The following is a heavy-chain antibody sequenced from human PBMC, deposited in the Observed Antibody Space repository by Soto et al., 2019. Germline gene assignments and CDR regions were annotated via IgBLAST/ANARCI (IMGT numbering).Heavy chain of an antibody. CDR1: GASIYTSPYY. D-gene: IGHD5-18*01. CDR3: ARQIYSYDFSGLDP. J-gene: IGHJ5*02. V-gene: IGHV4-39*01. CDR2: IYYSGST. Sequence: SETLSLTCSVSGASIYTSPYYWGLIRQPPGKGPEWIGNIYYSGSTSYNPSLKSRVTISLDTSKNQYSLSLTSVTAADTAVYYCARQIYSYDFSGLDPWGQGTLVTVSS.